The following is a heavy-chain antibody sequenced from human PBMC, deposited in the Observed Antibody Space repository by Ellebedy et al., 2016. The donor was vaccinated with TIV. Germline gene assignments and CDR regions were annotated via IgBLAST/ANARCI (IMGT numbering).Heavy chain of an antibody. D-gene: IGHD1-26*01. CDR3: AKDYSGLHGMDV. CDR1: KFTVSYNY. V-gene: IGHV3-53*01. Sequence: GGSLRLSCVASKFTVSYNYMNWVRQAPGKGPEWVSGIYTDDSTYYADSVKGGFTISRDNSKNTLYLQMNSLRAEDTAVYYCAKDYSGLHGMDVWGQGTTVTVSS. CDR2: IYTDDST. J-gene: IGHJ6*02.